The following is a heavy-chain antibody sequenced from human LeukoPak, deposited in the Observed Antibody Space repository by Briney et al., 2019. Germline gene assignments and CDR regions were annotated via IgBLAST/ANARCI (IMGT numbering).Heavy chain of an antibody. D-gene: IGHD3-22*01. V-gene: IGHV3-23*01. CDR2: ISGSGGST. CDR1: GFSFSNYE. CDR3: AKNYYDSSGYYPPKIFDY. Sequence: PGGSLRLSCAASGFSFSNYEMNWVRQTPGKGLEWVSAISGSGGSTYYADSVKGRFTISRDNSKNTLYLQMNSLRAEDTAVYYCAKNYYDSSGYYPPKIFDYWGQGTLVTVSS. J-gene: IGHJ4*02.